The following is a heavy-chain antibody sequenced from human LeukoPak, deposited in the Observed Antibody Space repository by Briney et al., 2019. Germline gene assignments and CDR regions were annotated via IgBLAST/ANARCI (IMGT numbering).Heavy chain of an antibody. CDR1: GFTFSSYA. Sequence: GGSLRLSCAASGFTFSSYAMHWVRQAPGKGLEWVAVISYDGSNKYYADSVKGRLTISRDNSKNTLYLQMNSLRAEDTAVYYCAKSFSDIAAAPYGHWGQGTLVTVSS. D-gene: IGHD6-13*01. V-gene: IGHV3-30-3*02. CDR3: AKSFSDIAAAPYGH. J-gene: IGHJ4*02. CDR2: ISYDGSNK.